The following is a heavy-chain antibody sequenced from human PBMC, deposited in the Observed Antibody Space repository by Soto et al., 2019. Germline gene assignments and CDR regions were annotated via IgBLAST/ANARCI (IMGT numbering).Heavy chain of an antibody. CDR2: INPNSGGT. CDR1: GYTFTGYY. CDR3: ARGYITGIPSTKAWFDP. Sequence: ASVKVSCKASGYTFTGYYMHCVRQAPGQGLEWMGWINPNSGGTNYAQKFQGWVTMTRDTSISTAYMELSRLRSDDTAVYYCARGYITGIPSTKAWFDPWGQGTLVTVSS. D-gene: IGHD1-20*01. J-gene: IGHJ5*02. V-gene: IGHV1-2*04.